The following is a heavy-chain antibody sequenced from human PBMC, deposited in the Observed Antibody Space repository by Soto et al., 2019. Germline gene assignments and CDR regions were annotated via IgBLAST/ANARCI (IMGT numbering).Heavy chain of an antibody. CDR2: IYSGGST. CDR3: AKLITMVRGVIMDAFDI. J-gene: IGHJ3*02. V-gene: IGHV3-53*01. Sequence: GGSLRLSCAASGFTVSSNYMSWVRQAPGKGLEWVSVIYSGGSTYYADSVKGRFAISRDNSKNTLYLQMNSLRAEDTAVYYCAKLITMVRGVIMDAFDIWGQGTMVTVSS. D-gene: IGHD3-10*01. CDR1: GFTVSSNY.